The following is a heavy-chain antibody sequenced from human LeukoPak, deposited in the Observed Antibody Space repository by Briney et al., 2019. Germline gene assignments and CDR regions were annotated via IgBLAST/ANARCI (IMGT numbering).Heavy chain of an antibody. Sequence: GGSLRLSCAASGFTFSTNVMNWIRQAPGKGLEWVSYISGDTNTIYYADSVKGRFTISRDNSKNTLYLQMNSLRAEDTAVYYCAKSYSSGWYVVDYWGQGTLVTVSS. D-gene: IGHD6-19*01. J-gene: IGHJ4*02. CDR2: ISGDTNTI. V-gene: IGHV3-48*01. CDR3: AKSYSSGWYVVDY. CDR1: GFTFSTNV.